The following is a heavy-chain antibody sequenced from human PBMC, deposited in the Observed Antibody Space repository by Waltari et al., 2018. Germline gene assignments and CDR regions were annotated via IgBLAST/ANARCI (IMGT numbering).Heavy chain of an antibody. CDR1: FTLGDDG. J-gene: IGHJ6*02. V-gene: IGHV3-7*01. Sequence: EVQLVESGGDLVQPWGSLRLSGSAFTLGDDGMSWVRQAPGKGLEWVAIINPDRSSIYYLDSVKGRFTISRDNAKKSLYLQMNSLRVEDTAVYYCAGDRESRWGQGTTVTVSS. CDR2: INPDRSSI. CDR3: AGDRESR.